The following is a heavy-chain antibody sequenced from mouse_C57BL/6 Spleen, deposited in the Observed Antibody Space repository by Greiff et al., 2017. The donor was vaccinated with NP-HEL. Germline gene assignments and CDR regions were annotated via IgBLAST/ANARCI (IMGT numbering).Heavy chain of an antibody. Sequence: QVHVKQPGAELVRPGSSVKLSCKASGYTFTSYWMDWVKQRPGQGLEWIGNIYPSDSETHYNQKFKDKATLTVDKSSSTAYMQLSSLTSEDSAVYYCARSYSNPAWFAYWGQGTLVTVSA. J-gene: IGHJ3*01. CDR2: IYPSDSET. CDR1: GYTFTSYW. D-gene: IGHD2-5*01. CDR3: ARSYSNPAWFAY. V-gene: IGHV1-61*01.